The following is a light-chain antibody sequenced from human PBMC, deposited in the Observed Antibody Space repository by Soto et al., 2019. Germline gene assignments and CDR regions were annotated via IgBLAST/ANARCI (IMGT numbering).Light chain of an antibody. J-gene: IGKJ1*01. Sequence: EIVLTQSPGTLSLSPGESAALSCRASQSVTSNYLVWYRQKPVQAPRLLIYAISSRAAGIPDRFNGSGSGTDFTLTITRLEPEDSAVYYCQQHSNSPWTFGQGTRVEV. CDR2: AIS. V-gene: IGKV3D-20*02. CDR1: QSVTSNY. CDR3: QQHSNSPWT.